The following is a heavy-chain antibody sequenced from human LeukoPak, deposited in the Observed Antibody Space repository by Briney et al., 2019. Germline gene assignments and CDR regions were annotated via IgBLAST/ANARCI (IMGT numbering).Heavy chain of an antibody. V-gene: IGHV3-23*01. D-gene: IGHD1-26*01. CDR1: GFTFTSYW. Sequence: GGSLRLSCAASGFTFTSYWMTWVRQTPGKGLEWVSSISGSGGSTYYADSVKGRFTISRDNSKNTLYLQMNSLRAEDTAVYYCAKARGATSFDYWGQGSLVTVSS. CDR2: ISGSGGST. CDR3: AKARGATSFDY. J-gene: IGHJ4*02.